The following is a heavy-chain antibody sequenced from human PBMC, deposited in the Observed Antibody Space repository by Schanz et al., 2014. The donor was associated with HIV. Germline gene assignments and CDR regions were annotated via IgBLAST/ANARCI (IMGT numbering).Heavy chain of an antibody. CDR1: GFTFSSYG. J-gene: IGHJ3*02. CDR2: ISRSGSTI. CDR3: ARVSGYNSPDAFDI. D-gene: IGHD5-12*01. Sequence: EVQVLESGGGIIQPGRSLRLSCAASGFTFSSYGMHWIRQAPGKGLEWVSYISRSGSTIYYADSVKGRFTISRDNAKNSLYLQMNSLRAEDTAVYYCARVSGYNSPDAFDIWGQGTMVTVSS. V-gene: IGHV3-48*04.